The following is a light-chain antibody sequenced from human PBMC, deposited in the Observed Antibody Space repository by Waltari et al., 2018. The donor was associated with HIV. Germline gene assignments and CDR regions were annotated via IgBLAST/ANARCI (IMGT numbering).Light chain of an antibody. CDR3: AAWDDGLHGWI. Sequence: QSVLTQPPPASGTPGQRVTIACSGTNSPIGSNPVNWYQQHPGTAPKLLNYKSNQRPVGGPDRFSGSKSGISASLAISGLQSEDEAGYYCAAWDDGLHGWIFGGGTKLTVL. CDR1: NSPIGSNP. CDR2: KSN. J-gene: IGLJ2*01. V-gene: IGLV1-44*01.